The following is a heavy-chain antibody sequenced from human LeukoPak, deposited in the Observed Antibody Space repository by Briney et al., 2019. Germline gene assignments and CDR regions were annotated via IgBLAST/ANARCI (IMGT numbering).Heavy chain of an antibody. CDR2: IDIDGNT. V-gene: IGHV3-74*01. J-gene: IGHJ4*02. Sequence: GGSLRLSCVASGFAFSHHYMHWVRQAPGKGLVWVSRIDIDGNTNYADSVKGRFTISRDNTKDTVYLQMNSLRAEDTAVYYCARDLNYNLDYWGQGALVTVSS. CDR1: GFAFSHHY. D-gene: IGHD1-1*01. CDR3: ARDLNYNLDY.